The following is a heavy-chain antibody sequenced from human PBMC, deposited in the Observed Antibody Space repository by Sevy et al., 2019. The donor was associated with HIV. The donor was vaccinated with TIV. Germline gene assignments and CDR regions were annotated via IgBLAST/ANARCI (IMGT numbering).Heavy chain of an antibody. Sequence: SETLSLTCTVSGGSISNYYWNWIRQPAGKGLEWIGRIYTSGSTNYNPSLKSRITMSVDTSKNQFSLRLSSLTAADMAVYYCAREGAYDFWSGIAAFDIWGQGTTVTVSS. CDR1: GGSISNYY. V-gene: IGHV4-4*07. J-gene: IGHJ3*02. D-gene: IGHD3-3*01. CDR2: IYTSGST. CDR3: AREGAYDFWSGIAAFDI.